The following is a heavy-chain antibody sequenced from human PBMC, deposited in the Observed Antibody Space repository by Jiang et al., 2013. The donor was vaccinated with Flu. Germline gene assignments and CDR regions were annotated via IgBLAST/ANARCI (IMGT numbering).Heavy chain of an antibody. D-gene: IGHD1-26*01. J-gene: IGHJ4*02. Sequence: GPGLVKPSETLSLTCTVSGGSISSSSYYWGWIRQPPGKGLEWIGSIYYSGSTYFNPSLKSRVTISVDTSKNQFSLKLSSVTAADTAVYYCARPLVGATHIDYWGQGTLVTVSS. CDR2: IYYSGST. V-gene: IGHV4-39*01. CDR3: ARPLVGATHIDY. CDR1: GGSISSSSYY.